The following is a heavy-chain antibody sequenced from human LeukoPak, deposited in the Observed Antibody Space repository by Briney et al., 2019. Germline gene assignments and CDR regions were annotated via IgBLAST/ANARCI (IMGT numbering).Heavy chain of an antibody. V-gene: IGHV4-59*01. CDR2: IYYSGST. CDR3: TRVALYCTNGVCYFDYYGMDV. D-gene: IGHD2-8*01. J-gene: IGHJ6*02. Sequence: PSETLYLTCTVSGGSISSYYWSWIRQPPGKGLEWIGYIYYSGSTNYNPSPKSRVTISVDTSKNQFSLKLSSVTAADTAVYYCTRVALYCTNGVCYFDYYGMDVWGQGTTVTVSS. CDR1: GGSISSYY.